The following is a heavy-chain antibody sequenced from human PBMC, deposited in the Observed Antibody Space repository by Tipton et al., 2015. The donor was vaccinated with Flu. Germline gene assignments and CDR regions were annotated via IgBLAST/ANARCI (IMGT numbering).Heavy chain of an antibody. D-gene: IGHD3-10*01. CDR2: INPSGST. J-gene: IGHJ4*02. Sequence: TLSLTCAVYGGSFSSHYWSWIRQPPGKGLEWIGEINPSGSTNYNPSLKSRVTISGDTSKNQVSLKLSSVTAADTAVYYCATYYYGSGTQSAFDYWGQGTLVTVSS. V-gene: IGHV4-34*01. CDR3: ATYYYGSGTQSAFDY. CDR1: GGSFSSHY.